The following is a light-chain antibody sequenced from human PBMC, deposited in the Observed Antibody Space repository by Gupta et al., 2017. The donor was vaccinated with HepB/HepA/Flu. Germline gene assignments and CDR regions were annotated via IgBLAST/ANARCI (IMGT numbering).Light chain of an antibody. CDR2: VGS. CDR1: QDISTY. CDR3: QQLNTYPLT. J-gene: IGKJ4*01. Sequence: DIQLTQSSSFLSASVGDRVIITCRASQDISTYLSWYQQKAGKAPKLLIYVGSNLQSGVPSRFNGSGSGTEFTLTIDSLQPEDFATYYCQQLNTYPLTFGGGTEVEIK. V-gene: IGKV1-9*01.